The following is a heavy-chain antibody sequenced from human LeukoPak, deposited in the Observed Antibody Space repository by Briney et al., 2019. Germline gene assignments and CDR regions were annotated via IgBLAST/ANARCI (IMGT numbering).Heavy chain of an antibody. CDR2: LWPDGGVK. J-gene: IGHJ4*02. CDR1: GFNFSSSY. D-gene: IGHD4-17*01. V-gene: IGHV3-7*01. Sequence: GGSLRLSCAASGFNFSSSYMSWVRQAPGKGLEWVATLWPDGGVKRYVDSVRDRFTISRDNAKNSLYLQMNSLGAEDTAVYYCARLFGAVTTFDYWGQGALVTVSS. CDR3: ARLFGAVTTFDY.